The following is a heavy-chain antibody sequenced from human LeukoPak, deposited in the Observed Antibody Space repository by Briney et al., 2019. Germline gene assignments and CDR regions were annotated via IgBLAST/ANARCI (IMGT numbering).Heavy chain of an antibody. J-gene: IGHJ4*02. CDR2: GDYSGGT. CDR1: GDSFTSVTDY. D-gene: IGHD6-19*01. Sequence: SKTLSLTCTVSGDSFTSVTDYWAWIRQPPGKGLEWIATGDYSGGTYYNPSLESRVAISADMSKNQISLQLTSVTGADTAVYYCAGERGEEYSSGWYKTNFFYNWGQGVRVTVSS. CDR3: AGERGEEYSSGWYKTNFFYN. V-gene: IGHV4-39*07.